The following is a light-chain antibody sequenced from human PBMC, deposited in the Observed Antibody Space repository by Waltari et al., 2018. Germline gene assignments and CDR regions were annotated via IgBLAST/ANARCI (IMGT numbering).Light chain of an antibody. J-gene: IGKJ3*01. CDR3: QQYNNWPS. CDR1: HSVSSN. CDR2: YAS. Sequence: EIVMTQSPATLSVSPGERATLSCRASHSVSSNLAWYQQKPGQAPRLLIYYASTTATGIPARFSGSGSGTEFTLTISSPHSEDFAVYYCQQYNNWPSFSPGTKVDIK. V-gene: IGKV3-15*01.